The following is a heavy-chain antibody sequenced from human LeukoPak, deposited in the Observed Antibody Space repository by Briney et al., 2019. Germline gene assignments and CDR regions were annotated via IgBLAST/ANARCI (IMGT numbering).Heavy chain of an antibody. Sequence: GGSLRLSCATSGLTFSGFDMTWVRQAPGKGLQWVSSISGSGADTDYADFVKGRFTISRDNSKNTLYLQMNFLRLGDTAIYYCAKGPGTGSTSYFDYWGQGTLVTVSS. J-gene: IGHJ4*02. V-gene: IGHV3-23*01. CDR1: GLTFSGFD. CDR2: ISGSGADT. D-gene: IGHD3/OR15-3a*01. CDR3: AKGPGTGSTSYFDY.